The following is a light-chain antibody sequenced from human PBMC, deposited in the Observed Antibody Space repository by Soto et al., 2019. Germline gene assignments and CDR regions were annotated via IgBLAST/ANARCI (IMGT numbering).Light chain of an antibody. Sequence: QSVLTQPPSASGAPGQTVTISCTGSSSNVGAGYDVPWYQQLPGTAPKLLIYGNSNRPSGVPDRFSGSKSGTSASLAITGLQADDEADYYCQSYDSGLSGVVFGGGTKLTVL. CDR2: GNS. J-gene: IGLJ2*01. V-gene: IGLV1-40*01. CDR1: SSNVGAGYD. CDR3: QSYDSGLSGVV.